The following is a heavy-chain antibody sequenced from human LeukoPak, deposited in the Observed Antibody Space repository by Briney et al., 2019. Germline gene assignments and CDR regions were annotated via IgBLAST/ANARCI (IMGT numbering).Heavy chain of an antibody. V-gene: IGHV4-30-2*01. CDR2: ISHTGST. CDR3: AIDYSNRYYYYYMDV. Sequence: SETLSLTCTVSDVSISSGAYYWTWIRQPPGKGLEWIGYISHTGSTYYNPSLKSRVTISVDRSKNQFSLKLSSVTAADTAVYYCAIDYSNRYYYYYMDVWGKGTTVTVSS. D-gene: IGHD4-11*01. CDR1: DVSISSGAYY. J-gene: IGHJ6*03.